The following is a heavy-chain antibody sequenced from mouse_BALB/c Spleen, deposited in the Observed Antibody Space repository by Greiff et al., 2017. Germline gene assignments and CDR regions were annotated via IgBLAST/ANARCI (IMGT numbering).Heavy chain of an antibody. CDR3: ARESLYYGSSYAWFAY. CDR1: GFTFTDYY. Sequence: EVKLMESGGGLVQPGGSLRLSCATSGFTFTDYYMSWVRQPPGKALEWLGFIRNKANGYTTEYSASVKGRFTISRDNSQSILYLQMNTLRAEDSATYYCARESLYYGSSYAWFAYWGQGTLVTVSA. D-gene: IGHD1-1*01. J-gene: IGHJ3*01. V-gene: IGHV7-3*02. CDR2: IRNKANGYTT.